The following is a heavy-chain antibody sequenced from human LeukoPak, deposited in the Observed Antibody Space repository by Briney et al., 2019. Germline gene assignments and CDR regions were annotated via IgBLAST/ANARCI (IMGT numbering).Heavy chain of an antibody. CDR2: IYYSGST. CDR3: ASLYYFDRSRGWNY. D-gene: IGHD3-22*01. V-gene: IGHV4-39*01. CDR1: GGSISSNSYY. Sequence: SETLSLTCAVSGGSISSNSYYWGWIRQPPGKGLEWIGSIYYSGSTYYNPSLKSRVTISVDTSKNQFSLKLSSVTAADTAVYYCASLYYFDRSRGWNYWGQGTLVTVSS. J-gene: IGHJ4*02.